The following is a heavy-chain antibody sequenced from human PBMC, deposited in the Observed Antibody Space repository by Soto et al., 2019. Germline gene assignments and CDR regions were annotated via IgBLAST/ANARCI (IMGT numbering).Heavy chain of an antibody. CDR1: GYSFTSND. V-gene: IGHV1-2*02. CDR2: INPNSGGT. CDR3: ARDLGIAARQSWFDP. J-gene: IGHJ5*02. D-gene: IGHD6-6*01. Sequence: ASVKVSCKASGYSFTSNDINWVRQAPGQGLEWMGWINPNSGGTNYAQKFQGRVTMTRDTSISTAYMELSRLRSDDTAVYYCARDLGIAARQSWFDPWGQGTLVTVSS.